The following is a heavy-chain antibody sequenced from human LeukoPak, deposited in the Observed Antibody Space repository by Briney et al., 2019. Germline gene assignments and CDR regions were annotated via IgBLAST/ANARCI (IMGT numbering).Heavy chain of an antibody. CDR3: ARDRGSSWPLTAG. Sequence: GGSLRLSCAASGFTFSSYSMNWVRQAPGKGLEWVSSISSSSSYIYYADSVKGRFTISRDNAKNSLYLQMNSLRAEDTAVYYCARDRGSSWPLTAGWGQGTLITVSS. CDR1: GFTFSSYS. V-gene: IGHV3-21*01. D-gene: IGHD6-13*01. CDR2: ISSSSSYI. J-gene: IGHJ4*02.